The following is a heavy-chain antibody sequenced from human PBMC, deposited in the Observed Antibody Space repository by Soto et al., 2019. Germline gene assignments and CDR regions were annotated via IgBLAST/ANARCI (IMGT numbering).Heavy chain of an antibody. CDR2: INNSGGI. CDR3: ARGAYYDFWSGSNYYYLDV. D-gene: IGHD3-3*01. Sequence: SETLSLTCTVYGGSFSGYYWSWIRQSPGKGLEWIGEINNSGGINYNPSLKSRLTISVDTYRRQFSLKLNSVTAADSAVYYCARGAYYDFWSGSNYYYLDVWGKGTPVTVSS. CDR1: GGSFSGYY. J-gene: IGHJ6*03. V-gene: IGHV4-34*01.